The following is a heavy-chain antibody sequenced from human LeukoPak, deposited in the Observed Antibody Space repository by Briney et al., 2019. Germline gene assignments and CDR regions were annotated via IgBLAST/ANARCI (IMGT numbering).Heavy chain of an antibody. V-gene: IGHV4-59*01. CDR1: GGSISSYY. Sequence: PSETLSLTCTVSGGSISSYYWSWIRQPPGKGLEWIGYIYYSGSTNYNPSLKSRVTIPVATSKNQFSLKLSSVTAADTAVYYCARGYCTNGVCFTPPAYFDYWGQGTLVTVSS. D-gene: IGHD2-8*01. J-gene: IGHJ4*02. CDR2: IYYSGST. CDR3: ARGYCTNGVCFTPPAYFDY.